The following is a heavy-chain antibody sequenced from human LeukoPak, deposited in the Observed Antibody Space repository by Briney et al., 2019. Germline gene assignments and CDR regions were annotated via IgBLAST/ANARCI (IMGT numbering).Heavy chain of an antibody. CDR1: GGSISSSSYY. D-gene: IGHD6-19*01. Sequence: PSETLSLTYTVSGGSISSSSYYWGWIRQSPGKGLEWIGSIYYSGSTYYNPSLKSRVTISVDTSKSQFSLKLSSVTAADTAVYYCARSLAGSAKVDYWGQGTLVTVSS. CDR2: IYYSGST. CDR3: ARSLAGSAKVDY. V-gene: IGHV4-39*01. J-gene: IGHJ4*02.